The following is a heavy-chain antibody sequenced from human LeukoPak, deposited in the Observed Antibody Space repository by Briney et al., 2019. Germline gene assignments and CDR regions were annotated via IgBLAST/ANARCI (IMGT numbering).Heavy chain of an antibody. J-gene: IGHJ4*02. CDR2: ISYSSRAR. D-gene: IGHD2-2*01. CDR3: AKTKYQLLPYFDY. CDR1: GFTFSSYN. Sequence: GGSLRLSCAASGFTFSSYNMNWVRQAPGKGLEWVSSISYSSRARYYADSVKGRFTISRDNSKNTLYLQMNSLRAEDTAVYYCAKTKYQLLPYFDYWGQGTLVTVSS. V-gene: IGHV3-48*01.